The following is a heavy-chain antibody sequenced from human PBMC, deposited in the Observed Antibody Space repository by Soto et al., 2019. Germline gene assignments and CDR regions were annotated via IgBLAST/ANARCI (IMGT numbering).Heavy chain of an antibody. CDR3: AKDRVGASPVADY. D-gene: IGHD1-26*01. Sequence: GGSLRLSCAASGFTFSSYGMHWVRQAPGKGLEWVAVISYDGSNKYYADSVKGRFTISRDNSKNTLYLQMNSLRAEDTAVYYCAKDRVGASPVADYWGQGTLVTSPQ. CDR2: ISYDGSNK. CDR1: GFTFSSYG. V-gene: IGHV3-30*18. J-gene: IGHJ4*02.